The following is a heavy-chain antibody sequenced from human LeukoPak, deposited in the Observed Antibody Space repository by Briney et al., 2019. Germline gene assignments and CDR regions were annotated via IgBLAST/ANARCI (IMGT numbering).Heavy chain of an antibody. Sequence: GESLKISCRGSGYSFTSYWIAWVRQMPGKGLEWMGIIYPGDSDTRYSPSFQGQVTISADKSISTAYLQWSSLEASDTAMYCCARLEVYYDNRGAFDIWGQGTMVTVSS. D-gene: IGHD3-22*01. CDR2: IYPGDSDT. V-gene: IGHV5-51*01. CDR1: GYSFTSYW. J-gene: IGHJ3*02. CDR3: ARLEVYYDNRGAFDI.